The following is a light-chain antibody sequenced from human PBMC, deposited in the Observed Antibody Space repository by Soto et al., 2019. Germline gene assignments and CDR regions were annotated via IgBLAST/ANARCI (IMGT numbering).Light chain of an antibody. J-gene: IGLJ3*02. CDR3: SSYTSSSVV. CDR2: DVS. Sequence: QSALTQPASVSGSPGQSITISCTGTSSDVGGYNYVSWYQQHPGKAPKLMIYDVSNRPSGVSNRFSGSTSGNTASLTISGLQSEEEADYYCSSYTSSSVVFGGGTKLTVL. V-gene: IGLV2-14*01. CDR1: SSDVGGYNY.